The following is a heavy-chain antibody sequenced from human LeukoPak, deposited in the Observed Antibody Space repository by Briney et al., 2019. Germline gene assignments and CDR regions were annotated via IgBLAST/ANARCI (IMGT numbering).Heavy chain of an antibody. V-gene: IGHV3-23*01. J-gene: IGHJ4*02. CDR1: GFTFRSHA. CDR2: IYENGGTT. Sequence: PGGSLRLSCVGSGFTFRSHAMSWVRQAPEKGLEFVSGIYENGGTTYYADSVKGRFSISRDNSKNTLYLQMNSLRAEDTAVYYCAKVPHYYYDSSGYSDYWGQGTLVTVSS. CDR3: AKVPHYYYDSSGYSDY. D-gene: IGHD3-22*01.